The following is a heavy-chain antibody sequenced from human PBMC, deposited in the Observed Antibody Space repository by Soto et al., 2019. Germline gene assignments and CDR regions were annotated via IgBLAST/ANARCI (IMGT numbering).Heavy chain of an antibody. D-gene: IGHD1-26*01. CDR2: IYSGGRN. CDR1: GGSFSAYY. Sequence: TSETLSLTCAVYGGSFSAYYWSWIRQPPGKGLEWIGRIYSGGRNNYNPSLKSRVTMSVDTSKNQFSLRLSSVTAADTAMYYCARGSGRWDYWGQGTLVTVSS. J-gene: IGHJ4*02. CDR3: ARGSGRWDY. V-gene: IGHV4-59*10.